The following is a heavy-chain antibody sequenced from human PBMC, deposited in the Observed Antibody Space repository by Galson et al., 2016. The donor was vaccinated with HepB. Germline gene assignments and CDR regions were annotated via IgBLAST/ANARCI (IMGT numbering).Heavy chain of an antibody. CDR2: INPSGGST. D-gene: IGHD2-15*01. V-gene: IGHV1-46*01. Sequence: SVKVSCKASGYTFTSYYMHWVRQAPGQGLEWMGIINPSGGSTTYAQKFQGRVTMTRDTSTSTVYMELSSLRSEDTAVYYWARVPGYCSGGGCYDAFDIWGQGTMVTVSS. J-gene: IGHJ3*02. CDR3: ARVPGYCSGGGCYDAFDI. CDR1: GYTFTSYY.